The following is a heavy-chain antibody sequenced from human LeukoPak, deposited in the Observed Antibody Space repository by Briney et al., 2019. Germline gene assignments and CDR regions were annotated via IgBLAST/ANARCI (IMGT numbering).Heavy chain of an antibody. V-gene: IGHV3-30*02. J-gene: IGHJ4*02. CDR1: GFTFSSYD. CDR2: IQYDGSNK. D-gene: IGHD2-2*01. Sequence: PGGSLRLSCAASGFTFSSYDMHWVRQAPGKGLEWVAFIQYDGSNKYYSDSVKGRFTISRDNSKNTLYLQMNSLRDEDTAVYYCAKDIVVVPAAPGYRGEGTLVTVSS. CDR3: AKDIVVVPAAPGY.